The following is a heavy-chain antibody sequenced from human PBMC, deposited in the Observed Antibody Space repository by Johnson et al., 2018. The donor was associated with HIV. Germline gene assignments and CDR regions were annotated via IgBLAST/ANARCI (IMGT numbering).Heavy chain of an antibody. CDR3: AKDSSHIVPGRPQLDAFDI. Sequence: VESGGGVVQPGRSLRLSCAASGFTFSSYAMHWVRQAPGKGLEWVANIKQDGSEKYYVDSVKGRFTISRDNSKNTLYLQMNSLRAEDTAVYYCAKDSSHIVPGRPQLDAFDIWGQGTMVTVSS. CDR2: IKQDGSEK. J-gene: IGHJ3*02. CDR1: GFTFSSYA. D-gene: IGHD2-21*01. V-gene: IGHV3-7*05.